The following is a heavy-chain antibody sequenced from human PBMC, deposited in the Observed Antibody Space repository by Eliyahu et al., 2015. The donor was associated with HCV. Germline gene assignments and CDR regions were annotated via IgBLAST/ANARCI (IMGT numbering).Heavy chain of an antibody. CDR1: GGSISSYY. J-gene: IGHJ4*02. D-gene: IGHD2-15*01. Sequence: QVQLQESGPGLVKPSETLSLTCTVSGGSISSYYWSWIRQPPGKGLEWIGYIYYSGSTNYNPSLKSRVTISVDTSKNQFSLKLSSVTAADTAVYYCASHPRYCSGGSCYPLGAGYWGQGTLVTVSS. CDR3: ASHPRYCSGGSCYPLGAGY. CDR2: IYYSGST. V-gene: IGHV4-59*08.